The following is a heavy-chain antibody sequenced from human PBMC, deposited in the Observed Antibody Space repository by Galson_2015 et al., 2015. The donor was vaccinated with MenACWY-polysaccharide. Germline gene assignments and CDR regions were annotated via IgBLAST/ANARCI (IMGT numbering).Heavy chain of an antibody. CDR2: ISGSGGST. V-gene: IGHV3-23*01. CDR3: AKGRYSNSWDYFDY. D-gene: IGHD6-6*01. J-gene: IGHJ4*02. CDR1: GFTFSSYA. Sequence: SLRLSCAAPGFTFSSYAMSWVRQAPGKGLEWVSAISGSGGSTYYADSVKGRFTISRDNSKNTLYLQMNSLRADDTAVYYCAKGRYSNSWDYFDYWGQGTLVTVSS.